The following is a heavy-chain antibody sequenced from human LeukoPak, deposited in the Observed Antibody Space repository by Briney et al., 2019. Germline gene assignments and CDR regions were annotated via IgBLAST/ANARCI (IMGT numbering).Heavy chain of an antibody. CDR2: IWYDGSNK. CDR1: GFTFSSYG. V-gene: IGHV3-33*01. J-gene: IGHJ5*02. Sequence: PGRSLRLSCAASGFTFSSYGMHWVRQAPGKGLEWVAVIWYDGSNKYYADSVKGRFTISRDNSKNTLYLQMNSLRAEDTAVYYCARGIAARPRGVNWFDPWGRGTLVTVSS. D-gene: IGHD6-6*01. CDR3: ARGIAARPRGVNWFDP.